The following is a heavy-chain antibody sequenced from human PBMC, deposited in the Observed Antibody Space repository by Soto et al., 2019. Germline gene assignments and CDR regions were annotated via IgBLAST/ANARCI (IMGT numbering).Heavy chain of an antibody. V-gene: IGHV4-31*03. Sequence: PSETLSLTCSVSGVVTFSGSHYWSWIRQRPGKGRECLGYIFNSGSAYYNPSLRSRVTISIDTSKDEFSLTLSSVTAADTAVYFCERGYSGYDYNFDYWGQGISVTVSS. CDR3: ERGYSGYDYNFDY. CDR2: IFNSGSA. D-gene: IGHD5-12*01. CDR1: GVVTFSGSHY. J-gene: IGHJ4*02.